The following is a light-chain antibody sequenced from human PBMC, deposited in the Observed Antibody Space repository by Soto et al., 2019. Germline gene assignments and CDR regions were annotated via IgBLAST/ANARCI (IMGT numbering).Light chain of an antibody. CDR1: SSNIGAGYD. CDR3: QSFDNSLRGSL. V-gene: IGLV1-40*01. CDR2: GNN. Sequence: QSALTQPPSLSGAPGQRITISCTGSSSNIGAGYDVHWYQQLPGTAPRLLIYGNNNRPSGVPDRFSGSRSGTSASLAITGLQAEDEADYYCQSFDNSLRGSLFGGGTQLTVL. J-gene: IGLJ2*01.